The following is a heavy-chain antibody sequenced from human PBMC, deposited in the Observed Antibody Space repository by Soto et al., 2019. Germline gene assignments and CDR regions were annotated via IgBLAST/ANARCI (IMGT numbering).Heavy chain of an antibody. J-gene: IGHJ6*02. CDR1: GFTFSSYG. D-gene: IGHD1-26*01. Sequence: QVQLVESGGGVVQPGRSLRLSCAASGFTFSSYGMHWVRQAPGKGLEWVAVISYDGSNKYYADSVKGRFTISRDNSKNTLYLQMNSLRAEDTAVFYCAKDVVVGATTGLGDYYYYYGMDVWDQGTTFTVSS. CDR3: AKDVVVGATTGLGDYYYYYGMDV. CDR2: ISYDGSNK. V-gene: IGHV3-30*18.